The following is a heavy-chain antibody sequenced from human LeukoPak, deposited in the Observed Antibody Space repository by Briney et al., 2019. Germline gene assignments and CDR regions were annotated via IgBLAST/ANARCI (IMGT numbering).Heavy chain of an antibody. D-gene: IGHD5-18*01. V-gene: IGHV3-74*01. CDR1: GFTFSRHL. CDR2: INNDGSSA. Sequence: GGSLRLSCAASGFTFSRHLMHWVRQAPGKGLVWVSRINNDGSSAYYADSVKGRFTISRDNAKSTLYLQMNSLRAEDTGVYYYTSDTVDTALGIDYWGQGTLVTVSS. CDR3: TSDTVDTALGIDY. J-gene: IGHJ4*02.